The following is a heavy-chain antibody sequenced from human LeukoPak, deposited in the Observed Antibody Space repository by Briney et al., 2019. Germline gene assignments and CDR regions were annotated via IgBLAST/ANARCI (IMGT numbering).Heavy chain of an antibody. CDR2: INPSGGST. V-gene: IGHV1-46*01. CDR1: GYTFTSYY. Sequence: ASVKVSCKASGYTFTSYYMHWVRQAPGQGLEWMGIINPSGGSTSYAQKFQGRITMTRDMSTSTVYMELSSLGSEDTAVYYCARRGVVVVAATPYYYYYYYMDVWGKGTTVTVSS. CDR3: ARRGVVVVAATPYYYYYYYMDV. D-gene: IGHD2-15*01. J-gene: IGHJ6*03.